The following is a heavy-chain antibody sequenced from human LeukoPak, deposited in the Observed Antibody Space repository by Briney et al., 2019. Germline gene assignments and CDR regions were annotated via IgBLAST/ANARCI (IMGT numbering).Heavy chain of an antibody. J-gene: IGHJ4*02. Sequence: KPSETLSLTCTVSGGSISSSSYYWGWIRQPPGKGLEWIGSIYYSGSTYYNPSLKSRVTISVDTSKNQFSLKLSSVTAADTAVYYCARRRRSRVDYWGQGTLVTVSS. CDR1: GGSISSSSYY. CDR2: IYYSGST. CDR3: ARRRRSRVDY. D-gene: IGHD6-6*01. V-gene: IGHV4-39*07.